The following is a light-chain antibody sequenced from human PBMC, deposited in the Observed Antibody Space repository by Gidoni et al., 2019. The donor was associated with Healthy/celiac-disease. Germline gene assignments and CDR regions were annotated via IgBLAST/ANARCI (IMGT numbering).Light chain of an antibody. CDR2: AES. J-gene: IGKJ3*01. V-gene: IGKV1-39*01. Sequence: DIQMTQSPSSLSASVGDRITITCRASQSSSNYLNWYQQKPGKAPNHLIYAESSLQSRVPSRFCSSGCGADLTTTISSLQPEDFATYYCQQKYNTHSGFGPGTKVDIK. CDR3: QQKYNTHSG. CDR1: QSSSNY.